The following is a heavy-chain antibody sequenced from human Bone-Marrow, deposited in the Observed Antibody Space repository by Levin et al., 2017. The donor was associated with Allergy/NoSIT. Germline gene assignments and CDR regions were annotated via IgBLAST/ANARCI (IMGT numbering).Heavy chain of an antibody. D-gene: IGHD1-20*01. CDR1: GFTFSASA. J-gene: IGHJ4*02. V-gene: IGHV3-73*01. CDR2: IRTKPKAYAT. Sequence: AGGSLRLSCAASGFTFSASAIHWVRQASGKGLEWVGHIRTKPKAYATEYAASVKGRFTFSREDSQNTAYLQMNSLKPDDTAIYYCAQAPPNNWNDPLESWGQGTLVTVSS. CDR3: AQAPPNNWNDPLES.